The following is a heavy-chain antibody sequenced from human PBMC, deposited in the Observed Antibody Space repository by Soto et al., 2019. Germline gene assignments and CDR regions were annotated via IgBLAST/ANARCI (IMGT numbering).Heavy chain of an antibody. D-gene: IGHD2-2*01. J-gene: IGHJ5*02. CDR2: IIPILGIA. Sequence: QVQLVQSGAEVKKPGSSVKVSCKASGGTFSSYTISWVRQAPGQGLEWMGRIIPILGIANYAQKFQGRVTITADKSTSTAYMELSSLRSEDTAVYYCARGEVDCSSASCLNWFDPWGQGTLVTVSS. V-gene: IGHV1-69*02. CDR3: ARGEVDCSSASCLNWFDP. CDR1: GGTFSSYT.